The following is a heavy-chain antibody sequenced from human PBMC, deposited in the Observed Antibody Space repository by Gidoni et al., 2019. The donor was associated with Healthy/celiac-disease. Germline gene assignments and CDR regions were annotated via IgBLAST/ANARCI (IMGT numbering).Heavy chain of an antibody. CDR1: GFSLSTSGMC. V-gene: IGHV2-70*15. CDR3: ARILWDRGELQYYFDY. D-gene: IGHD1-26*01. CDR2: IDWDDDK. J-gene: IGHJ4*02. Sequence: QVTLRESGPALVKPTQTLTLTCTFSGFSLSTSGMCVSWIRQPPGKALEWLARIDWDDDKYYSTSLKTRLTISKDTSKNQVVLTMTNMDPVDTATYYCARILWDRGELQYYFDYWGQGTLVTVSS.